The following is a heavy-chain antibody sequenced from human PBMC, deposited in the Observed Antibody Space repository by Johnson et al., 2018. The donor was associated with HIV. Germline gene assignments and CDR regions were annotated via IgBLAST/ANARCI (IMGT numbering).Heavy chain of an antibody. CDR3: AGVMGLGGYSLAFDI. J-gene: IGHJ3*02. D-gene: IGHD3-22*01. CDR2: INQDGSET. Sequence: VQLVESGGGLAKPAWSPRLSCAASQFTFSSYYMNWVRQAPGNGLEWLANINQDGSETYYVDSVKGRFPISRDNAKNSLYLQMNSLRAEYTAVYYCAGVMGLGGYSLAFDIWGQGTMVTVSS. V-gene: IGHV3-7*01. CDR1: QFTFSSYY.